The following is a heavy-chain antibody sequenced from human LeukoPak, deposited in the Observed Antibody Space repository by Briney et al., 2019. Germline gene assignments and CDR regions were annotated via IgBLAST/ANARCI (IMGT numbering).Heavy chain of an antibody. V-gene: IGHV4-39*01. CDR2: IYYSGST. Sequence: PSETLSLTCSVSGGSIYNSAYHWGWIRQPPGKGLEWIGSIYYSGSTYYNPSLKSRVAISVDTSKNQFSLKLSSVTAADTAVYYCARPGEVYYYDSSGYPAHYFDYWGQGNLVTVSS. CDR1: GGSIYNSAYH. CDR3: ARPGEVYYYDSSGYPAHYFDY. D-gene: IGHD3-22*01. J-gene: IGHJ4*02.